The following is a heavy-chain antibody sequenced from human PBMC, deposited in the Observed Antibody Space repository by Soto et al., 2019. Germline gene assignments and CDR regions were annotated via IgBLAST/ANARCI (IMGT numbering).Heavy chain of an antibody. CDR3: ASFGPYYDFWSGYPQLSGQYYYGMDV. D-gene: IGHD3-3*01. CDR2: INAGNGNT. V-gene: IGHV1-3*01. J-gene: IGHJ6*02. CDR1: GYTFTSYA. Sequence: VPLVQSGAEVKKPGASVKVSCKASGYTFTSYAMHWVRQAPGQRLEWMGWINAGNGNTKYSQKFQGRGTITRDTSESTDYMGLRRPRSEDTSVDYCASFGPYYDFWSGYPQLSGQYYYGMDVWGQGATVTVSS.